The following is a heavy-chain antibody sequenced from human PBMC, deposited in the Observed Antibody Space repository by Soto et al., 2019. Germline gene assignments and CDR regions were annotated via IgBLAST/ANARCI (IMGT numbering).Heavy chain of an antibody. V-gene: IGHV4-39*01. J-gene: IGHJ6*02. CDR2: IYYSGST. D-gene: IGHD3-3*01. Sequence: NPSETLSLTCTVSGGSISSSSYYWGWIRQPPGKGLEWIGSIYYSGSTYYNPSLKSRVTISVDTSKNQFSLKLSSVTAADTAVYYCASYDFWSGYYYYYGMDVWGQGTTVTVSS. CDR1: GGSISSSSYY. CDR3: ASYDFWSGYYYYYGMDV.